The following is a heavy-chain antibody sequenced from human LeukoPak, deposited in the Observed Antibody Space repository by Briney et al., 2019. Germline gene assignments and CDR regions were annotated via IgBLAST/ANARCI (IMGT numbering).Heavy chain of an antibody. CDR2: INHSGST. CDR1: GGFFSGYY. D-gene: IGHD3-16*01. CDR3: ARGPLRLWSVRYHYYYMDV. J-gene: IGHJ6*03. V-gene: IGHV4-34*01. Sequence: PSETLSLTCAVYGGFFSGYYWSWIRQPPGKGLEWIGEINHSGSTNYNPSLKSRVTISLDTSMNQFSLKLSSVTAADTAVYYCARGPLRLWSVRYHYYYMDVWGKGTTVTVSS.